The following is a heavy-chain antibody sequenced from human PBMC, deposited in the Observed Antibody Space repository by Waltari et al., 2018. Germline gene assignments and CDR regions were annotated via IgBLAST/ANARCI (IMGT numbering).Heavy chain of an antibody. J-gene: IGHJ4*02. CDR2: IKSKTDGGTT. Sequence: EVQLGESGGGWVQPGGSLRLSCAASGFTFSNDWMSWVRQAPGKGLEWVGRIKSKTDGGTTDYAAPVKGRFTISRADSENTLYLQMNSLKTEDTAVYYCATLFGDFWSGYFFDYWGQGTLVTVSS. D-gene: IGHD3-3*01. CDR3: ATLFGDFWSGYFFDY. V-gene: IGHV3-15*01. CDR1: GFTFSNDW.